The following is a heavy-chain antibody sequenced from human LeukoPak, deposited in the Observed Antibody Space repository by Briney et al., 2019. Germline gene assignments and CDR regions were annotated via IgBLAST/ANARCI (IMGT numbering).Heavy chain of an antibody. J-gene: IGHJ5*02. D-gene: IGHD4-17*01. CDR3: ARGDGDYVRGYWFDP. CDR1: GYTFTGYY. Sequence: ASVKVSCKASGYTFTGYYMHWVRQAPGQGLEWMGWINPNSGGTNYAQKFQGRVTMTRDTSISTAYMALSRLRSDDTAVFYCARGDGDYVRGYWFDPWGHGTLVTVSS. V-gene: IGHV1-2*02. CDR2: INPNSGGT.